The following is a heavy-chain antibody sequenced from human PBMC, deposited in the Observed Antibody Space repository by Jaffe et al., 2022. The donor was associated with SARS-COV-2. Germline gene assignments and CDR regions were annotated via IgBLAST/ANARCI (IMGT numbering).Heavy chain of an antibody. CDR1: GFTFSSYG. CDR3: ARDSGPWFGEFGAFDI. V-gene: IGHV3-33*01. J-gene: IGHJ3*02. D-gene: IGHD3-10*01. CDR2: IWYDGSNK. Sequence: QVQLVESGGGVVQPGRSLRLSCAASGFTFSSYGMHWVRQAPGKGLEWVAVIWYDGSNKYYADSVKGRFTISRDNSKNTLYLQMNSLRAEDTAVYYCARDSGPWFGEFGAFDIWGQGTMVTVSS.